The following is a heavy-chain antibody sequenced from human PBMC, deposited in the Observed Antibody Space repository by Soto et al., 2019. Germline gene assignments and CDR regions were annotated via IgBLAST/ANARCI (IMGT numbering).Heavy chain of an antibody. D-gene: IGHD3-16*01. V-gene: IGHV3-33*01. J-gene: IGHJ4*02. Sequence: QVQLRESGGALAQLGGSLGISVERPGFPSVVKVCNWSGRPPGKGLGGGAVIWQEDTTEENAESVKGRFKISRDDSKRMVFLELNNLQAEDTAVYYCARDEVWGTPRFYFRFWGQGIRVIVSS. CDR1: GFPSVVKV. CDR3: ARDEVWGTPRFYFRF. CDR2: IWQEDTTE.